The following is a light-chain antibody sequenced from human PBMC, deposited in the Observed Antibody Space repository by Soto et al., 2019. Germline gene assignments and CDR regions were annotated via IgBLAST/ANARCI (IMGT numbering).Light chain of an antibody. CDR1: SSDVGGYNY. Sequence: QSALTQPASVSGSPGQSITISCTGTSSDVGGYNYVSWYQQHPGKAPKLMIYDVSNRPSGVSNRFSGSKSGNTASLTISGLQAEVEADYCCSSYTSSSALDVVFVGGTKVTVL. V-gene: IGLV2-14*01. CDR2: DVS. CDR3: SSYTSSSALDVV. J-gene: IGLJ2*01.